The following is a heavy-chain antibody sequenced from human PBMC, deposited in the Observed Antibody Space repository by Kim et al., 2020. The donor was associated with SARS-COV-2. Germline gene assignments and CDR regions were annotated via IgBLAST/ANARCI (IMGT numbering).Heavy chain of an antibody. V-gene: IGHV3-23*05. CDR2: T. Sequence: TFYAGSVMGRFTISRDNPKNTLYLQMNSLRAEDTAMYYCTKRATGWNFDYWGQGTLVTVSS. J-gene: IGHJ4*02. CDR3: TKRATGWNFDY. D-gene: IGHD2-15*01.